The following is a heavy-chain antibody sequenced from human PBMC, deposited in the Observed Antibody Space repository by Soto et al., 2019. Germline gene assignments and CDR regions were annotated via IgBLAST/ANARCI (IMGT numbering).Heavy chain of an antibody. Sequence: QVQLVQSGAEVKKPGASVKVSCKASGYTCTSYGISWVRQAPGQGLEWMGWISAYNGNTNYAQKLLGRVTMTTDTTTSTAYMELRSLRSDDTAVYYCARDIKVYAIRYYYYYGMDVWGQGTTVTVSS. V-gene: IGHV1-18*01. CDR2: ISAYNGNT. D-gene: IGHD2-8*01. CDR3: ARDIKVYAIRYYYYYGMDV. CDR1: GYTCTSYG. J-gene: IGHJ6*02.